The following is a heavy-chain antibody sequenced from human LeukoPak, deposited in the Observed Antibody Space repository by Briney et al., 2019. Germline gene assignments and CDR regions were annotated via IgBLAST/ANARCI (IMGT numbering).Heavy chain of an antibody. V-gene: IGHV3-23*01. CDR2: ISDNGGTT. CDR1: GFTFSSYA. Sequence: PGASLRLSCAASGFTFSSYAMSWVRQAPGKGLGWVSAISDNGGTTYYADSVKGRFTISRDNSKNTLYLQMNSLRAEDTAVHYCAKEVHDRSGYIPDYWGQGTLVTVSS. J-gene: IGHJ4*02. CDR3: AKEVHDRSGYIPDY. D-gene: IGHD3-22*01.